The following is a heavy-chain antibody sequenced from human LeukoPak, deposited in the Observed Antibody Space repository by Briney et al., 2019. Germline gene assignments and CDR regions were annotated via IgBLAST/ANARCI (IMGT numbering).Heavy chain of an antibody. V-gene: IGHV4-39*07. CDR1: GGSISSSSYY. CDR2: IYYSGST. J-gene: IGHJ4*02. D-gene: IGHD3-22*01. CDR3: ARGYYDSSGYWLSYFDY. Sequence: SETLSLTCTVSGGSISSSSYYWGWIRQPPGKVLEWIGSIYYSGSTYYNPSLKSRVTISVDTSKNQFSLKLSSVTAADTAVYYCARGYYDSSGYWLSYFDYWGQGTLVTVSS.